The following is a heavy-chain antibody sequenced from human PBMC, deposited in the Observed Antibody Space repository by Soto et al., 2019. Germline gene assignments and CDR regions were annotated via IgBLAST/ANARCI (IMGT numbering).Heavy chain of an antibody. CDR3: ASGGGWLTDY. CDR2: IHNTGGT. CDR1: GASISNHY. J-gene: IGHJ4*02. V-gene: IGHV4-59*11. D-gene: IGHD6-19*01. Sequence: QVQLQESGPRLMKPSETLSLTCTVSGASISNHYCQWFRQPPGKGLEWIGYIHNTGGTNYNPSLKSPVTMSLETSKNQFSLKLTSVTVADTAVYYCASGGGWLTDYWGQGIRVTVSS.